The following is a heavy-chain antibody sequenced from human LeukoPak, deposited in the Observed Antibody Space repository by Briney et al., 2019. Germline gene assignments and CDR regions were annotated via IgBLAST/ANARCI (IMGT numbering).Heavy chain of an antibody. CDR3: ASVRLPGDAFDI. J-gene: IGHJ3*02. Sequence: GGSLRLSCAASGFAFSSYAMSWVRQAPGKGLMWVARLNNDGNITSYADSVKGRFTISRDNAKNTVYLQMNSLRVEDTAMYFCASVRLPGDAFDIWGQGTRVTVSS. CDR1: GFAFSSYA. V-gene: IGHV3-74*01. CDR2: LNNDGNIT.